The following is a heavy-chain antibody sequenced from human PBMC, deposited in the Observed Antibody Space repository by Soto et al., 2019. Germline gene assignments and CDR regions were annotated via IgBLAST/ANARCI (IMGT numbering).Heavy chain of an antibody. CDR2: IIPIFGTA. Sequence: GASVKVSCKASGGTLSSYAISWVRQAPGQGLEWMGGIIPIFGTANYAQKFQGRVTITADESTSTAYMELSSLRSEDTAVYYCARYDYGDYVRYYYGMDVWGQGTTVTVSS. CDR3: ARYDYGDYVRYYYGMDV. D-gene: IGHD4-17*01. V-gene: IGHV1-69*13. CDR1: GGTLSSYA. J-gene: IGHJ6*02.